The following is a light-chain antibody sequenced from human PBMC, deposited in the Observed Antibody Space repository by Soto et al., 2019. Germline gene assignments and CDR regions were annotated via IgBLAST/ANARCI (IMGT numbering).Light chain of an antibody. J-gene: IGKJ1*01. CDR2: DAS. V-gene: IGKV4-1*01. Sequence: DIVMNQSTDSLDVSLVDMATINCKSSQIVLYSSNNKNYLAWYQQKPGKAPKLLIYDASSLESGVPSRFSGSGYGTEFTLTISSLQPDDFATYYCQQYNGYSRTFGQGTKVDI. CDR1: QIVLYSSNNKNY. CDR3: QQYNGYSRT.